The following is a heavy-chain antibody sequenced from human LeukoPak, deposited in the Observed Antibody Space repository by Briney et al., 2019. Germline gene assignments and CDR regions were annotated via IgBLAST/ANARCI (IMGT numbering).Heavy chain of an antibody. CDR3: ARDAAAYCSSTSCLPAFDI. D-gene: IGHD2-2*01. CDR1: GGSISSYY. Sequence: SETLSLTCTVSGGSISSYYWSWIRQPPGKELEWIGYIYYSGSTNYNPSLKSRVTISVDTSKNQFSLKLSSVTAADTAVYYCARDAAAYCSSTSCLPAFDIWGQGTMVTVSS. CDR2: IYYSGST. J-gene: IGHJ3*02. V-gene: IGHV4-59*01.